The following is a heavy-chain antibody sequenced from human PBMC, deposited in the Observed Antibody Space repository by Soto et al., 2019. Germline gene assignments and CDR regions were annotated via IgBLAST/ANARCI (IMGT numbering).Heavy chain of an antibody. Sequence: KTSETLSLTCTVSGGSISSYYWSWIRQPPGKGLEWIGYIYYSGSTNYNPSLKSRVTISVDTSKNQFSLKLSSVTAADTAVYYCAGECWSGCSSKDYYYYYGMDVWGQGTTVTVSS. V-gene: IGHV4-59*01. D-gene: IGHD3-3*01. J-gene: IGHJ6*02. CDR3: AGECWSGCSSKDYYYYYGMDV. CDR2: IYYSGST. CDR1: GGSISSYY.